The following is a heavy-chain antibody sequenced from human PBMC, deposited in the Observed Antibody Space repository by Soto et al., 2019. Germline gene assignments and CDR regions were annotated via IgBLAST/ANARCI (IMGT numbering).Heavy chain of an antibody. CDR1: GGSISSYD. Sequence: PSETLSLTCTVSGGSISSYDWSWIRQPPGKGLEWIGYIYYSGSTNYNPSLKSRVTISVDTSKNQFSLKLSSVTAADTAVYYCARDGSSSWYVGWFDPWGQGTLVTVSS. D-gene: IGHD6-13*01. V-gene: IGHV4-59*12. J-gene: IGHJ5*02. CDR3: ARDGSSSWYVGWFDP. CDR2: IYYSGST.